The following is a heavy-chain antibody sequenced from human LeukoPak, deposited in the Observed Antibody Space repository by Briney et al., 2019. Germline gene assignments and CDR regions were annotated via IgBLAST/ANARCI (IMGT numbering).Heavy chain of an antibody. D-gene: IGHD3-10*01. Sequence: PGGSLRLSCAASGFTFDDYAMHWVRQAPGKGLEWVSAITGSGDNTYYADSVKGRFTISRDNSKNTLYLQMSSLRAEDTAVYYCAKIGGYFDYWGQGTLVTVSS. CDR1: GFTFDDYA. CDR2: ITGSGDNT. J-gene: IGHJ4*02. V-gene: IGHV3-23*01. CDR3: AKIGGYFDY.